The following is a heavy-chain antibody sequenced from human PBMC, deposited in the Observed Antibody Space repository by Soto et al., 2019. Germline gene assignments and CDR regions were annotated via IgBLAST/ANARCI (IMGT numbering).Heavy chain of an antibody. CDR1: GFTFSSYS. V-gene: IGHV3-48*01. CDR2: ISSSSSTI. J-gene: IGHJ5*02. Sequence: GGSLRLSCAASGFTFSSYSMNWVRQAPGKGLEWVSYISSSSSTIYYADSVKGRFTISRDNAKNSLYLQMNSLRAEDTAVYYCARVWKEQWLVRWFDPWGQGTLVTVSS. CDR3: ARVWKEQWLVRWFDP. D-gene: IGHD6-19*01.